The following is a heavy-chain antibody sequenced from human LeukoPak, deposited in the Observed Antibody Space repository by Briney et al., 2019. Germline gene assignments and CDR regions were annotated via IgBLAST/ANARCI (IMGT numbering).Heavy chain of an antibody. Sequence: SQTLSLTCAISGDSVSSNSAAWNWIRQSPSRGLEWLGRTYYRSKWYNDYAVSVKSRITINPDTSKNQFSLQLNSVTPGDTAVYYCARVGYCSSTSCYDNWFDPWGQGTLVTVSS. D-gene: IGHD2-2*01. CDR1: GDSVSSNSAA. CDR3: ARVGYCSSTSCYDNWFDP. J-gene: IGHJ5*02. V-gene: IGHV6-1*01. CDR2: TYYRSKWYN.